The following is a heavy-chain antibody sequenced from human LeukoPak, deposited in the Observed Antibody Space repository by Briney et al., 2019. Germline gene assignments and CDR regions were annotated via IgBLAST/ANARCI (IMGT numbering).Heavy chain of an antibody. CDR3: ARWGTTLSFDI. J-gene: IGHJ3*02. V-gene: IGHV4-59*01. Sequence: PSETLSLTCTVSGGSISSYYWSWIRQPPGKGLEWIGYIYYSGSTNYNPSLRSRVTISVDTSKNQFSLKLSSVTAADTAVYYCARWGTTLSFDIWGQGTMVTVSS. D-gene: IGHD3-16*01. CDR2: IYYSGST. CDR1: GGSISSYY.